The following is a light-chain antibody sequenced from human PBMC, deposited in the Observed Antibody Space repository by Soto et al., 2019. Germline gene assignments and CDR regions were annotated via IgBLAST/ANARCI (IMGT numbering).Light chain of an antibody. Sequence: EIVLTQSPGTLSLSPGARATLSCRASQSVSSSYLAWYQQKPGQAPRLLIYGASSRATGIPDRFSGSGSGTDFALTISRREPEDFAVYYCQQYYSSPRTFGQGTKVESK. J-gene: IGKJ1*01. V-gene: IGKV3-20*01. CDR1: QSVSSSY. CDR2: GAS. CDR3: QQYYSSPRT.